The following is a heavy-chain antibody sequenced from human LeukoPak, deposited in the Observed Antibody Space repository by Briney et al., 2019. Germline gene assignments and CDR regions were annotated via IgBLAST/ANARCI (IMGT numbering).Heavy chain of an antibody. D-gene: IGHD2-2*01. J-gene: IGHJ4*02. V-gene: IGHV3-48*02. CDR3: AREAIGYCSSTSCSEVDY. CDR2: ISSSGSTI. CDR1: GFTFSSYS. Sequence: GGSLRLSCAASGFTFSSYSMNWVRQAPGKGLEWVSYISSSGSTIYYADSVKGRFTISRDNAKNSLYLQTNSLRDEDTAVYYCAREAIGYCSSTSCSEVDYWGQGTLVTVSS.